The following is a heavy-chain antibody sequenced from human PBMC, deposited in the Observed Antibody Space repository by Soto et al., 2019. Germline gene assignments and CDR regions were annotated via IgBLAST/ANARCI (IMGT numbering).Heavy chain of an antibody. CDR3: TTGPIIVVVPPTNYYYYGMDV. CDR1: GFTFSNAW. V-gene: IGHV3-15*01. D-gene: IGHD2-2*01. CDR2: IKSKTDGGTT. J-gene: IGHJ6*02. Sequence: EVQLVESGGGLVKPGGSLRLSCAASGFTFSNAWMSWVRQAPGKGLEWVGRIKSKTDGGTTDYAAPVKGRFTISRDDSKNTLYLQMNSLKTEDTAVYYCTTGPIIVVVPPTNYYYYGMDVWGQGTTVTVSS.